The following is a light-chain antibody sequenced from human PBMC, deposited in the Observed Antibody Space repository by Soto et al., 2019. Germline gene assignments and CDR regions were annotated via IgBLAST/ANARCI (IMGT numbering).Light chain of an antibody. Sequence: QSVLTQPASVSGSPGQSITISCTGTSSDVGGYNYVSWYQQHPGKAPKLMIYEVSNRPSGVSNRFSGSKSRNTASLTISGLQAEDEADYYCRSYTSSSIYVFGTGTKLTVL. CDR3: RSYTSSSIYV. CDR2: EVS. J-gene: IGLJ1*01. CDR1: SSDVGGYNY. V-gene: IGLV2-14*01.